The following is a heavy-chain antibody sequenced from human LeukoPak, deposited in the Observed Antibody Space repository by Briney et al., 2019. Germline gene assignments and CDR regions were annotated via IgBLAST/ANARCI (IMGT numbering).Heavy chain of an antibody. J-gene: IGHJ4*02. CDR3: ARGSYSSSWYWVY. Sequence: PSQTLSLTCAVSGGSISSGGYSWSWIRQPPGKGLEWIGYIYHSGSTYYNPSLKSRVTISVDRSKNQFSLKLSSVTAADTAVYYCARGSYSSSWYWVYWGRGTLVTVSS. V-gene: IGHV4-30-2*01. CDR2: IYHSGST. D-gene: IGHD6-13*01. CDR1: GGSISSGGYS.